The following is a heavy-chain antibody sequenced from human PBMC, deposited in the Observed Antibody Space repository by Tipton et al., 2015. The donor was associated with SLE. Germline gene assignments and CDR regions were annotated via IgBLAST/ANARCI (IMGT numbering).Heavy chain of an antibody. CDR3: ARGGGRQLVFDAFDI. J-gene: IGHJ3*02. Sequence: TLSLTCAVSGGSISSGGYYWSWIRQHPGKGLEWIGYIYYRGSTNYNPSLKSRVTISVDTSKNQFSLKLSSVTAADTAVYYCARGGGRQLVFDAFDIWGQGTMVTVSS. D-gene: IGHD6-13*01. CDR1: GGSISSGGYY. V-gene: IGHV4-31*11. CDR2: IYYRGST.